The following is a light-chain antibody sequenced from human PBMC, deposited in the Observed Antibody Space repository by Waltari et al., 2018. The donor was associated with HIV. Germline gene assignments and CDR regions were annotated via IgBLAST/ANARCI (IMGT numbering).Light chain of an antibody. CDR1: DLNGYEY. Sequence: QSALTQPASVPGSPGQSLSTSCDLNGYEYVSWYQRHPGKAPKVIIYEFTNRPSVPSNRFSGSKSGNTATLTISGLQPEDEADYFCTSYISGTTPVFGRGTRVTVL. CDR2: EFT. J-gene: IGLJ2*01. CDR3: TSYISGTTPV. V-gene: IGLV2-14*01.